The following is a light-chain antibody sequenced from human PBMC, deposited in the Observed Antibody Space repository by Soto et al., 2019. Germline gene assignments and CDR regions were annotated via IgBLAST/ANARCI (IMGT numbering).Light chain of an antibody. Sequence: IQMTQSPSSLYASVGDRVTITCQASQDISKNLNWYQQKQGKAPKLLIYDASSLQTGVPSRFSGIGSATHFTFTISSLQPEDIATYYCQQYDNLLPITFGQGTRLEIK. CDR1: QDISKN. J-gene: IGKJ5*01. CDR2: DAS. CDR3: QQYDNLLPIT. V-gene: IGKV1-33*01.